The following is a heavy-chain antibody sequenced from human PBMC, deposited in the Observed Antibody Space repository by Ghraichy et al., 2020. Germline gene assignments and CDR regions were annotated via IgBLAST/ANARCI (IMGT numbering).Heavy chain of an antibody. CDR2: YNHIGGI. CDR1: VVSFTDHY. CDR3: VTSRWYGIYPDY. D-gene: IGHD1-14*01. Sequence: SETLSLTCAVYVVSFTDHYWTWIRQSPGEGLELMGEYNHIGGIKYNPSLSGRVSISLDTSNREVSLKVSPVSAADTAVYYCVTSRWYGIYPDYWVQGTLVTVSS. J-gene: IGHJ4*02. V-gene: IGHV4-34*01.